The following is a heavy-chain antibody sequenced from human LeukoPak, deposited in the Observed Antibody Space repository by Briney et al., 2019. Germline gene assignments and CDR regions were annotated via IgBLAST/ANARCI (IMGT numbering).Heavy chain of an antibody. CDR1: GFTFSSYA. V-gene: IGHV3-30*04. Sequence: GGSLRLSCAASGFTFSSYAMHWVRQAQGKGLEWVAVISYDGSNKYYADSVKGRFTISRDNYKNTLYLQMNSLRAEDTAVYYCASEPTYSGNDYWGQGTLVTVSS. CDR2: ISYDGSNK. CDR3: ASEPTYSGNDY. J-gene: IGHJ4*02. D-gene: IGHD5-12*01.